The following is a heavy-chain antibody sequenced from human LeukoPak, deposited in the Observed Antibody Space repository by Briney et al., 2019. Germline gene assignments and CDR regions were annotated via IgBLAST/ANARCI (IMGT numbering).Heavy chain of an antibody. V-gene: IGHV1-69*06. Sequence: GASVKVSCKASGYTFTSYGISWVRQAPGQGLEWMGGIIPIFGTINYAQKFQGRVTITADKSTNTAYMELSSLRSEDTAVYYCATQGRRYYGSGSSYFFASWGQGTVVTVSS. J-gene: IGHJ4*02. CDR2: IIPIFGTI. D-gene: IGHD3-10*01. CDR3: ATQGRRYYGSGSSYFFAS. CDR1: GYTFTSYG.